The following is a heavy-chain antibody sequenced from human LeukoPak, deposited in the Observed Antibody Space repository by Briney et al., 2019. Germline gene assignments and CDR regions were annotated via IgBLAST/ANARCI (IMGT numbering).Heavy chain of an antibody. CDR2: IIPIFGTA. CDR1: GGTFSSDA. Sequence: GASVNVSCKASGGTFSSDAISWVRQATGQGLEWMGGIIPIFGTANYAQKFQGRVTITTDESTSTAYMELSSLRSEDTAVYYCARGAAYYYYYMDVWGKGTTVTVSS. V-gene: IGHV1-69*05. CDR3: ARGAAYYYYYMDV. D-gene: IGHD6-25*01. J-gene: IGHJ6*03.